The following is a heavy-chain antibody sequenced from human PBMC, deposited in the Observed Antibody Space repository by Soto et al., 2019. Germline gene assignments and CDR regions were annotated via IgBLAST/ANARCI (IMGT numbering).Heavy chain of an antibody. Sequence: GASVKVSCKASGGTFGSYAISWVRQAPGQGLEWMGGIIPIFGTANYAQKFQGRVTITADESTSTAYMELSSLRSEDTAVYYCARDGEAAIPNSYYGMDVWGQGTTVTVSS. D-gene: IGHD2-2*02. J-gene: IGHJ6*02. CDR3: ARDGEAAIPNSYYGMDV. V-gene: IGHV1-69*13. CDR1: GGTFGSYA. CDR2: IIPIFGTA.